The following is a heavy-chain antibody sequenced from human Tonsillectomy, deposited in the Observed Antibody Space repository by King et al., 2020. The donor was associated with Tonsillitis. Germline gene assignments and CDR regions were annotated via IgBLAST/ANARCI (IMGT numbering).Heavy chain of an antibody. CDR2: IKTKIDGGTT. J-gene: IGHJ4*02. V-gene: IGHV3-15*07. Sequence: VQLVESGGGLVKPGGSLTLSCVASGFTFDKALMNWVRQAPGKGLEWVGRIKTKIDGGTTDYAAPVKGRFTMSRDDSKNILYLQMTSLNTEDTAMYYCTNSLTFDYWGPGALVTVSS. D-gene: IGHD4-11*01. CDR3: TNSLTFDY. CDR1: GFTFDKAL.